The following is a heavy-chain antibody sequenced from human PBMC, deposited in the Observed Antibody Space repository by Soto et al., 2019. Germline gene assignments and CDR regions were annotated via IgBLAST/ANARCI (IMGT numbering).Heavy chain of an antibody. J-gene: IGHJ4*02. Sequence: EVQLVESGGGLVQPGGSLRLSCAASGFTVSSNYMSWVRQAPGKGLEWVSTIYSGGSTYYADSAKGRFTISRDSSKNTLYLQMNSLRAEDTAVSFCARGGSSFDYWGQGTLVTVSS. CDR2: IYSGGST. D-gene: IGHD6-19*01. V-gene: IGHV3-66*01. CDR3: ARGGSSFDY. CDR1: GFTVSSNY.